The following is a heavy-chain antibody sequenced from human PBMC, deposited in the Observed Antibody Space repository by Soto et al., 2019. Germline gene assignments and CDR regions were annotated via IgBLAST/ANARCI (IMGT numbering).Heavy chain of an antibody. CDR2: SYYSGYT. Sequence: QVQLQESGPGLVKPSQTLSLTCTVSGGSISSGDYYWSWIRQPPGKGLEWIGYSYYSGYTYYNPSLKSRVTISVDTSKNQFSLKLSSVTAADTAVYYCARGGNGYHILTGFSLHYWGQGTLVTVSS. CDR1: GGSISSGDYY. V-gene: IGHV4-30-4*01. CDR3: ARGGNGYHILTGFSLHY. D-gene: IGHD3-9*01. J-gene: IGHJ4*02.